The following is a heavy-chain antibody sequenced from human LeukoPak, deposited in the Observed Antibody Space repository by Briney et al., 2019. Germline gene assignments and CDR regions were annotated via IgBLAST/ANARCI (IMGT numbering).Heavy chain of an antibody. J-gene: IGHJ4*02. V-gene: IGHV4-34*01. D-gene: IGHD6-19*01. CDR1: GGSFSGYY. Sequence: SETLSLTCAVYGGSFSGYYWSWIRQPPGKGLEWIGEINHSGSTNYNPSLKSRVTISVDTSKSQFSLKLSSVTAADTAVYYCARGLGGSSGWYANYWGQGTLVTVSS. CDR3: ARGLGGSSGWYANY. CDR2: INHSGST.